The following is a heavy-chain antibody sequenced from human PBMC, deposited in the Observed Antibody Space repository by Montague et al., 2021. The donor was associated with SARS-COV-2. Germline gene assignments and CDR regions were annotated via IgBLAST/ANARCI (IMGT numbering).Heavy chain of an antibody. Sequence: SETLSLTCTVSGGSISSYHHYWGWIRQPPGEGLEWIAEISHSGSTSYNPSLKSRVTISVDTSKNQYSLKLSSATAADTAVYYCARVPYRLLFVPRYYGMDVWGQGTTVTVSS. CDR3: ARVPYRLLFVPRYYGMDV. CDR1: GGSISSYHHY. J-gene: IGHJ6*02. V-gene: IGHV4-34*01. CDR2: ISHSGST. D-gene: IGHD2-2*01.